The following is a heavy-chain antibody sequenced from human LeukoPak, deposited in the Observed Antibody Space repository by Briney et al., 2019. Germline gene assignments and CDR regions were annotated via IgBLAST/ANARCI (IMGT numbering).Heavy chain of an antibody. CDR2: ISGSGGST. V-gene: IGHV3-23*01. CDR1: GFTFSSYA. Sequence: GGSLRLSCAASGFTFSSYAMGWVRQAPGKGLEWVSAISGSGGSTYYADSVKGRFTISRDNSKNTLYLQMKSLRAEDTAVYYCAKDYKTTVTPNDYWGQGTLVTVSS. J-gene: IGHJ4*02. CDR3: AKDYKTTVTPNDY. D-gene: IGHD4-17*01.